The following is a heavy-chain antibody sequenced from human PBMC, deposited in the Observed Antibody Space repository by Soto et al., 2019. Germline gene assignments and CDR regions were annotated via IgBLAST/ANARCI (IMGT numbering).Heavy chain of an antibody. CDR2: ITSTSEIR. V-gene: IGHV3-48*01. CDR3: VSDWWSMVSYY. J-gene: IGHJ4*02. CDR1: GFSFSAYI. Sequence: EVRLVESGGDLVQPGGSLRLSCTASGFSFSAYIMNWVRQAPGKGPEWVAYITSTSEIRRYADSVEGRFIVSRDNSKNSTYRQLSSLRAEDTAVYYCVSDWWSMVSYYWGQGTLVTVPS. D-gene: IGHD2-8*02.